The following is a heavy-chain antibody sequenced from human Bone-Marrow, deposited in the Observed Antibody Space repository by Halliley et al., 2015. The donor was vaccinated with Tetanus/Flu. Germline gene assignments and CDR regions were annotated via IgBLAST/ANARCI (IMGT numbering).Heavy chain of an antibody. Sequence: EWVAVLSYDGSNEYYADPVKGRFTISRDNSRNTLFLQMNSLRSEDTAVYYCTRDVPHSQFDPWGQGTLVAVSS. J-gene: IGHJ5*02. CDR3: TRDVPHSQFDP. V-gene: IGHV3-30*03. CDR2: LSYDGSNE.